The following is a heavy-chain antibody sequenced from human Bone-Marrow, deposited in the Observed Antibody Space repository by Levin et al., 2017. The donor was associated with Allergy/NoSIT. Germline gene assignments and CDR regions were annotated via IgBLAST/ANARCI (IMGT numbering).Heavy chain of an antibody. V-gene: IGHV3-30*18. D-gene: IGHD3-22*01. CDR2: ISYDGSNK. CDR1: GFTFSSYG. J-gene: IGHJ4*02. CDR3: AKSYYYDSSGYPTPHYYFDY. Sequence: GGSLRLSCAASGFTFSSYGMHWVRQAPGKGLEWVAVISYDGSNKYYADSVKGRFTISRDNSKNTLYLQMNSLRAEDTAVYYCAKSYYYDSSGYPTPHYYFDYWGQGTLVTVSS.